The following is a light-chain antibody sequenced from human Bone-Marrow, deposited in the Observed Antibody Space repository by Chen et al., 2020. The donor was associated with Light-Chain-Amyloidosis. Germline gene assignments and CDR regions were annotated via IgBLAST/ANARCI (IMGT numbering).Light chain of an antibody. CDR1: EHIGKYY. CDR2: ATS. CDR3: QQYGNSPQT. V-gene: IGKV3-20*01. Sequence: VLTQSPGTLSLSPGERATLSCRASEHIGKYYLTWFQQKPGQAPRLLIYATSNRATGIPDRFIGSGSGTDFTLTITRLEPEDFAVYYCQQYGNSPQTFGQGTKVEIK. J-gene: IGKJ1*01.